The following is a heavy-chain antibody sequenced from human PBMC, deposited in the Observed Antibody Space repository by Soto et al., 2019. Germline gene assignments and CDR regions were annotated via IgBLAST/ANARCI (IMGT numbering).Heavy chain of an antibody. Sequence: SETLSLTCIVSGGSMSSYYWSWFRQPPGKGLEWIGYIYYSGSTTYNPSLKSRVTISVDTSKNQFSLKLSSVTAADTAVYYCASDSYGSLGLDYWGQGTLVTV. CDR3: ASDSYGSLGLDY. J-gene: IGHJ4*02. CDR2: IYYSGST. V-gene: IGHV4-59*12. D-gene: IGHD5-18*01. CDR1: GGSMSSYY.